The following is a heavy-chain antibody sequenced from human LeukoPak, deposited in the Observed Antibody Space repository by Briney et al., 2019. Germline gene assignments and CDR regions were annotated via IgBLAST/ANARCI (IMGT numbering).Heavy chain of an antibody. Sequence: PGGSLRLSCAASGCTFSSYAMHWVRQAPGKGLEWVAVISYDGSNEYYADSVKGRFTISRDNSKNTLYLQMNSLRAEDTAVYYCARGAGYCSSTSCYVSPFDYWGQGTLVTVSS. CDR3: ARGAGYCSSTSCYVSPFDY. J-gene: IGHJ4*02. CDR2: ISYDGSNE. V-gene: IGHV3-30*04. D-gene: IGHD2-2*01. CDR1: GCTFSSYA.